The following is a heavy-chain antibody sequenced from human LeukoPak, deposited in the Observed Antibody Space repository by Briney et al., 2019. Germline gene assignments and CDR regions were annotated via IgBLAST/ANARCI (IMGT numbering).Heavy chain of an antibody. CDR2: IYSGGST. Sequence: GGSLRLSCAASGFTVSSNYMSWVRQAPGKGLEWVSVIYSGGSTYYADSVKGRFTISRVNSKNTLYLQMNSLRAEDTAVYYCARVPRGPSGGAFDIWGQGTMVTVSS. V-gene: IGHV3-53*01. J-gene: IGHJ3*02. D-gene: IGHD2-15*01. CDR3: ARVPRGPSGGAFDI. CDR1: GFTVSSNY.